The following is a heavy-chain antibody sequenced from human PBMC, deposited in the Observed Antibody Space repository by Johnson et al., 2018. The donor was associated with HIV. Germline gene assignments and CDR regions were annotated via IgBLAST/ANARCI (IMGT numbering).Heavy chain of an antibody. Sequence: VQLVESGGGVVQPGRSLRLSCAASGFTFSSYAMNWVRQAPGKGLEWVADISYDGSNKYYADVVKGRITISRDNSKNTLYLQMNSLRAEDTTVYYCAKDADRFLEWVEAFDIWGQGTMVTVSS. CDR2: ISYDGSNK. D-gene: IGHD3-3*01. V-gene: IGHV3-30*04. J-gene: IGHJ3*02. CDR3: AKDADRFLEWVEAFDI. CDR1: GFTFSSYA.